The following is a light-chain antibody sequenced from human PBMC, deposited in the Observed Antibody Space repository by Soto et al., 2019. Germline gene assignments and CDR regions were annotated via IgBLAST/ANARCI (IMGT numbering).Light chain of an antibody. CDR3: QQCDDWPRT. Sequence: EIVLTQSPATLSVSPGERATLSCRASQSVGNNLGWYQQKPGQAPRLLIHGASTRATGVPARFSGSGSGTEFTLTISSLQSEDFAVYYCQQCDDWPRTFGQGTKVEIK. J-gene: IGKJ1*01. CDR2: GAS. V-gene: IGKV3-15*01. CDR1: QSVGNN.